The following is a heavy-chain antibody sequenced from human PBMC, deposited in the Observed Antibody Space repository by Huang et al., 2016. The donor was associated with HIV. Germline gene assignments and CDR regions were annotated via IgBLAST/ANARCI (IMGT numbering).Heavy chain of an antibody. V-gene: IGHV3-23*01. J-gene: IGHJ4*02. Sequence: EVQLLESGGGLVQPGGSLRLSCAASGFTFSSYAMGWGRQAPGKGLEWVSSITVSGSSSYYADSVKGRFTISRDNSKNTLYLQMNSLRAEDTAIYYCAKADSGAAAGSLVDYWGQGTLVTVSS. CDR3: AKADSGAAAGSLVDY. D-gene: IGHD6-13*01. CDR2: ITVSGSSS. CDR1: GFTFSSYA.